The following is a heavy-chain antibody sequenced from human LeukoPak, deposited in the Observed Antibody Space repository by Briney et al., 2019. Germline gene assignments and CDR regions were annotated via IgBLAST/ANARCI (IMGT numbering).Heavy chain of an antibody. J-gene: IGHJ5*02. V-gene: IGHV4-59*01. D-gene: IGHD2/OR15-2a*01. Sequence: SETLSLTCIVSGGSISNYYWSWIRQPPGKGLEWIGYIYYSGSTNYNPSLKSRVTISVDTSKKQFSLKLSSVTAADTAVYYCARETFGSLNWFDPWGQGTLATVSS. CDR3: ARETFGSLNWFDP. CDR2: IYYSGST. CDR1: GGSISNYY.